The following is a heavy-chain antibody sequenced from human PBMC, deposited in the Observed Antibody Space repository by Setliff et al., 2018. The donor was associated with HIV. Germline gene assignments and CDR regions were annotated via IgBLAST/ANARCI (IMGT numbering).Heavy chain of an antibody. Sequence: ASVKVSCKASGGTFSSYAISWVRQAPGQGLEWMGGIIPIFGRANSAQKFQGRVTITADESTSTAYMELSSLRSEDTAVYFCASRHYYDSSGYYSNWGQGTLVTVSS. CDR3: ASRHYYDSSGYYSN. D-gene: IGHD3-22*01. V-gene: IGHV1-69*13. CDR2: IIPIFGRA. J-gene: IGHJ4*02. CDR1: GGTFSSYA.